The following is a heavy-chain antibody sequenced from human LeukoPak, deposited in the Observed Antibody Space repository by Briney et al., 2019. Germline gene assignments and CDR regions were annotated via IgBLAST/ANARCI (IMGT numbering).Heavy chain of an antibody. D-gene: IGHD3-10*01. CDR1: GYIFTSYD. J-gene: IGHJ4*02. V-gene: IGHV1-8*01. CDR3: ARDPLWFGTKFDY. Sequence: EASVKVSCKASGYIFTSYDINWVRQATGQGLEWMGWMNPNSGNTGYAQKFQGRVTMTRNTSISTAYMELSSLRSEDTAVYYCARDPLWFGTKFDYWGQGTLVTVSS. CDR2: MNPNSGNT.